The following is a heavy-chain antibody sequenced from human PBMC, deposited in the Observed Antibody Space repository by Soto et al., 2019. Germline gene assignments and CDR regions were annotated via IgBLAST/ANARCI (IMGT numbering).Heavy chain of an antibody. Sequence: QVQLVQSGAEVKKPGASVKVSCKASGYTFTDYGISWVRQAPGQGLEWMGWISAYNGDTNYAQKLQGRVTMTTYTSTSTAYMELRNLRSDDTAVYYCARDRPQKLVVYYYYGMDVWGQGTTVTVSS. V-gene: IGHV1-18*01. J-gene: IGHJ6*02. CDR1: GYTFTDYG. D-gene: IGHD6-13*01. CDR3: ARDRPQKLVVYYYYGMDV. CDR2: ISAYNGDT.